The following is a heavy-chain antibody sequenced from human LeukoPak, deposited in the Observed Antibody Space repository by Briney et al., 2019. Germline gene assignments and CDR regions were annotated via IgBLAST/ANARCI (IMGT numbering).Heavy chain of an antibody. D-gene: IGHD5-18*01. CDR3: ASLDTAKQPLANH. CDR1: GLTVSNHW. V-gene: IGHV3-7*03. Sequence: GGSLRLSCVASGLTVSNHWMGWVRQAPGKGLEWVANIREERGQEYYVDSVKGRFTISKNSAKNSLYLQMNTLRVEDTAMYYCASLDTAKQPLANHWGQGTLVTVSS. J-gene: IGHJ5*02. CDR2: IREERGQE.